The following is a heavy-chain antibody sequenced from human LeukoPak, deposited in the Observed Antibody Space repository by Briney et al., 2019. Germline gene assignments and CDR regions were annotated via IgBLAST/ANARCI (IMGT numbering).Heavy chain of an antibody. CDR3: ATYCGGDCYYDY. Sequence: SGGSLRLSCAASGFTFSSYEMNWVRQAPGKALEWVSYISSSGSTIYYGDSVKGRFTISRDNAKNSLYLQMNSLRAEDTAVYYCATYCGGDCYYDYWGQGTLVTVSS. CDR2: ISSSGSTI. V-gene: IGHV3-48*03. D-gene: IGHD2-21*02. CDR1: GFTFSSYE. J-gene: IGHJ4*02.